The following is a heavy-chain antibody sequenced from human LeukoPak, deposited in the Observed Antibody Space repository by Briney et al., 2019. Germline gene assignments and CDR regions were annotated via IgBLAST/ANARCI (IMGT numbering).Heavy chain of an antibody. D-gene: IGHD3-3*01. CDR1: GGSFSGYY. CDR2: INHSRST. Sequence: PSETLSLTCAVYGGSFSGYYWSWIRQPPGKGLEWIGEINHSRSTNYNPSLKSRVTISVDTSKNQFSLKLSSVTAADTAVYYCVRRSWYYDFWSGYYSDDAFDIWGQGTMVTVSS. J-gene: IGHJ3*02. CDR3: VRRSWYYDFWSGYYSDDAFDI. V-gene: IGHV4-34*01.